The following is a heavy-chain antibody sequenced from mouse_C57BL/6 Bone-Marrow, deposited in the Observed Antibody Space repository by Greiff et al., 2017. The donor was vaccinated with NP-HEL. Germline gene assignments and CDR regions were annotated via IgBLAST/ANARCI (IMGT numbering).Heavy chain of an antibody. J-gene: IGHJ2*01. CDR2: IDPANGTT. CDR1: GFNIKNTY. Sequence: VQLQQSVAELVRPGASVKLSCTASGFNIKNTYMHWVKQRPEQGLEWIGRIDPANGTTKYAPKFQGKATITADTSSNTAYLQLSSLTSENTAIYYCALIYYDYDGNYFDYWGQGTTLTVSS. CDR3: ALIYYDYDGNYFDY. D-gene: IGHD2-4*01. V-gene: IGHV14-3*01.